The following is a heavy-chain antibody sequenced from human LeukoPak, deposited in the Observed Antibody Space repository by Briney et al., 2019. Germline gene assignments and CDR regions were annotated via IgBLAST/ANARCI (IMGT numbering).Heavy chain of an antibody. CDR1: GFTFDDYA. CDR3: AKSRSVAGHGGDAFDI. V-gene: IGHV3-9*03. Sequence: AGGSLRLSCAASGFTFDDYAMHWVRQAPGKGLEWVSGISWNSGSIGYADSVKGRFTISRDNAKNSLYLQRNSLRAEDMALYYCAKSRSVAGHGGDAFDIWGQGTMVTVPS. D-gene: IGHD6-19*01. J-gene: IGHJ3*02. CDR2: ISWNSGSI.